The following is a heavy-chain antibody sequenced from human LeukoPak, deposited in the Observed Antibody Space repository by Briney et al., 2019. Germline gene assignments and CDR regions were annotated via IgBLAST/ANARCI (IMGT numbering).Heavy chain of an antibody. CDR2: IYYSGST. Sequence: SQTLSLTCTVSGGSISSGDYYWSWIRQPPGKGLEWIGYIYYSGSTYYSPSLKSRVTISVDTSKNQFSLKLSSVTAADTAVYYCARDLLNEGNHLDYWAREPWSPSPQ. CDR3: ARDLLNEGNHLDY. CDR1: GGSISSGDYY. V-gene: IGHV4-30-4*01. J-gene: IGHJ4*02. D-gene: IGHD4-23*01.